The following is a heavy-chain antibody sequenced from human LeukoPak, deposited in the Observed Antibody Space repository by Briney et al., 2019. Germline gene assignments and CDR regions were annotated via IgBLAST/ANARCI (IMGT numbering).Heavy chain of an antibody. J-gene: IGHJ6*02. CDR2: VHYTGST. CDR3: ARTSHSGYMVRGVLYYGMDV. Sequence: SQTLSLTCSVSGGSISGDGYHWGWIRRPPGKGLEWLGSVHYTGSTCYKTSLKSRLTVDMDTSRNQFSLRLSSVTAADTAVYYCARTSHSGYMVRGVLYYGMDVWGQGTTVTVSS. D-gene: IGHD3-10*01. CDR1: GGSISGDGYH. V-gene: IGHV4-39*01.